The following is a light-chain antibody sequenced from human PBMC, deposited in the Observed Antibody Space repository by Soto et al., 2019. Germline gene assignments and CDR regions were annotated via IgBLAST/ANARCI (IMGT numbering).Light chain of an antibody. CDR1: QHVSSN. V-gene: IGKV3-15*01. Sequence: EIVMTQSPATLSVSPGGSATLSCRASQHVSSNFAWYRQKPGQAPTLLIYRAPTRATGIPSGFSGSGSGTEFTLTISSLQSEDFAVYCCQQYNNWPYTFGQGTKLEIK. J-gene: IGKJ2*01. CDR2: RAP. CDR3: QQYNNWPYT.